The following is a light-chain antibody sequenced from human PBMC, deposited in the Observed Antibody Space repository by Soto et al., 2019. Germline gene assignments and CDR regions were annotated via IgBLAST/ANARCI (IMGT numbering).Light chain of an antibody. CDR3: QQYNNXSXYT. Sequence: EILMTQSPATLSVSPGERATLSCRASQRISSNLAWFQQKPGQAPRLLIYGASTRATGIPARFSGSGSGTEFTLTISSLQSEDFAVYFCQQYNNXSXYTXGQG. V-gene: IGKV3-15*01. J-gene: IGKJ2*01. CDR1: QRISSN. CDR2: GAS.